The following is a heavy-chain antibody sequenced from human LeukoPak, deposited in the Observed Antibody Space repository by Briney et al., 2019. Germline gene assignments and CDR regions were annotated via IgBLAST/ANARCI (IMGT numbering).Heavy chain of an antibody. Sequence: ASVKVSCKASGYTFTSYGISWVRQAPGQGLEWMGWISAYNGNTNYAQKLQGRVTMTTDTSTSTAYMELRSLRSDGTAVYYCARDGIAVAGDYYYYGMDVWGKGTTVTVSS. V-gene: IGHV1-18*04. D-gene: IGHD6-19*01. J-gene: IGHJ6*04. CDR1: GYTFTSYG. CDR2: ISAYNGNT. CDR3: ARDGIAVAGDYYYYGMDV.